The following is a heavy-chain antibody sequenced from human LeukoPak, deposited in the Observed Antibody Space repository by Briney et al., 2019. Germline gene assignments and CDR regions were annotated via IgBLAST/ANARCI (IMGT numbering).Heavy chain of an antibody. V-gene: IGHV1-8*01. D-gene: IGHD3-9*01. J-gene: IGHJ4*02. Sequence: GASVKVSCKASGYTFTSYDINWVRQATGQGLEWMGWMNPNSGNTGYAQKFQGRVTMTRNTSISTAYMELSSLRSEDTAVYYCARVTGYMIEDYFDYWGQGICHRLL. CDR2: MNPNSGNT. CDR3: ARVTGYMIEDYFDY. CDR1: GYTFTSYD.